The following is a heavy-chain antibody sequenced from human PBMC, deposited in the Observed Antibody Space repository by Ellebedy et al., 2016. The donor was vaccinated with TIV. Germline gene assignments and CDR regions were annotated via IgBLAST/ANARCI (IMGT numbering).Heavy chain of an antibody. CDR2: MNPNSGGT. CDR1: GYSFTGYF. V-gene: IGHV1-2*02. Sequence: ASVKVSCKASGYSFTGYFIYWVRQAPGQGLEWMGWMNPNSGGTNIAQEFQGRVTMTRDTSISTAYMELTRLRSDDTAVYYCARGSLGYCSSSSCPSNWFDPWGQGVLVTVSS. J-gene: IGHJ5*02. D-gene: IGHD2-2*01. CDR3: ARGSLGYCSSSSCPSNWFDP.